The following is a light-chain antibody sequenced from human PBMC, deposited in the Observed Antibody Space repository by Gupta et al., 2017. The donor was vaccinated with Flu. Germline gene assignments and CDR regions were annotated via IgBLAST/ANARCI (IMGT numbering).Light chain of an antibody. CDR3: QQDDIVPIT. CDR1: QDIYNY. CDR2: DAS. Sequence: DIQMTQSPPSLSASVGDRVSITCQASQDIYNYLNWYQQKPGKAPKLLIYDASNLETGVPSRFSGSGSGTHFTFTINSLQPEDIATYYCQQDDIVPITFGQGTRLEIK. J-gene: IGKJ5*01. V-gene: IGKV1-33*01.